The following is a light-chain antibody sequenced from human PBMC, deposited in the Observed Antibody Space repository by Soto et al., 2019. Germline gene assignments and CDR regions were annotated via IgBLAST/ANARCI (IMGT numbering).Light chain of an antibody. V-gene: IGLV2-14*01. Sequence: QSVLTQPASVSGSPGQSITISCTGTSSDVGGYNYVSWYQQQPGKAPKFMIYDVSNRPSGVSNRFSGSKSGNTASLTISWLLAEDEADYDCCSSTTYNPSQIVFGTGTKVTVL. CDR2: DVS. J-gene: IGLJ1*01. CDR3: CSSTTYNPSQIV. CDR1: SSDVGGYNY.